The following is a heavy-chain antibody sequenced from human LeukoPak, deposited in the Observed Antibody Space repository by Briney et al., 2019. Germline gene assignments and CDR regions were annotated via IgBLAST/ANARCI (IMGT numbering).Heavy chain of an antibody. J-gene: IGHJ4*02. Sequence: PGGSLRLSCAASGLTFSNALMSWVRQAPGKGLEWVGRIKSKTDGGTTDYAAPVKGRFTISIDDSKNTLYLQMNSLKAEDTAVYYCTTEGCGGDCSSYYFDYWGQGTLVTVSS. CDR2: IKSKTDGGTT. V-gene: IGHV3-15*01. D-gene: IGHD2-21*02. CDR3: TTEGCGGDCSSYYFDY. CDR1: GLTFSNAL.